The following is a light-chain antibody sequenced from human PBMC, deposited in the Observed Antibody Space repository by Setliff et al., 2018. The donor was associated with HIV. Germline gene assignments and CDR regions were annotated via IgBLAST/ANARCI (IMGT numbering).Light chain of an antibody. CDR3: QSYDSSLSAPFV. Sequence: QSVLTRPPSVSGAPGQRVTISCTGSSSNIGAGYDVHWYQQLPGTAPKVLIYGNNNRPSGVPDRFSGSKSGSSASLVITGLQAEDEAEYFCQSYDSSLSAPFVFGTGTKVTV. V-gene: IGLV1-40*01. J-gene: IGLJ1*01. CDR1: SSNIGAGYD. CDR2: GNN.